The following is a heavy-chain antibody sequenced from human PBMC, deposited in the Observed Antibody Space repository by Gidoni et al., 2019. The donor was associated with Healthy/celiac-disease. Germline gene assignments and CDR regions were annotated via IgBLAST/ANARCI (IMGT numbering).Heavy chain of an antibody. CDR3: ARGEGGPLFDY. Sequence: QVQLVQSGAEVQKPGSSVKVSCNASGGTFSSYALSWVRQAPGQGLEWMGGIIPMFGTANSAQKFQGRVTMTADKATSTAYMELSSLRSEDTAVYYCARGEGGPLFDYWGQGTLVTVSS. CDR1: GGTFSSYA. V-gene: IGHV1-69*06. D-gene: IGHD1-26*01. CDR2: IIPMFGTA. J-gene: IGHJ4*02.